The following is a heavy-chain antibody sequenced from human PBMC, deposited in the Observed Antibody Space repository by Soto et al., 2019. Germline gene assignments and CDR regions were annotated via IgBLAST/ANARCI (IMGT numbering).Heavy chain of an antibody. J-gene: IGHJ2*01. CDR3: ARMAGPWYFDL. V-gene: IGHV4-34*01. CDR1: GGSFSGFY. Sequence: PSETLSLTCAVHGGSFSGFYWTWIRQPPGKGLEWIGEINHSGSSNYNPPLKSRVTMSLDTSRNQFPLSLNSVTAADTAVYYCARMAGPWYFDLWGRGTLVTSPQ. CDR2: INHSGSS.